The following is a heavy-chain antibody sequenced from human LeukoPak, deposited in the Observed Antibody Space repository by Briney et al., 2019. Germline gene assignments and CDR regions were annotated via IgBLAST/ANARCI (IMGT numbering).Heavy chain of an antibody. J-gene: IGHJ4*02. CDR1: GGTFSSYA. Sequence: GASVKVSCKASGGTFSSYAISWVRQAPGQGLEWMGGIIPIFGTANYAQKFQGRVTITADESTSTAYMELSSLRSEDTAVYYCARVPSWGEMSFDYWGQRTLVTVSS. CDR2: IIPIFGTA. V-gene: IGHV1-69*01. CDR3: ARVPSWGEMSFDY. D-gene: IGHD7-27*01.